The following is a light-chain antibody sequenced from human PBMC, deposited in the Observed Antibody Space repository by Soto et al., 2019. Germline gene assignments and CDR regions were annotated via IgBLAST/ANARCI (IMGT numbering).Light chain of an antibody. V-gene: IGKV3-20*01. CDR2: GIS. CDR3: QQYSTLPHT. Sequence: NVLTQSPGTLSLSPGEGATLSCRATPSVTSRYFAWYQQNPGQDPRLLIYGISSRATDIPDRFSGSGSGTDYTPTISRLEPEDFGVYSCQQYSTLPHTFGQGTKLEVK. CDR1: PSVTSRY. J-gene: IGKJ2*01.